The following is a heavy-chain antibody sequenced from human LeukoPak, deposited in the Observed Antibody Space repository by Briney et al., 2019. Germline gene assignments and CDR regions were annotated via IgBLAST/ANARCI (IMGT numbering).Heavy chain of an antibody. V-gene: IGHV3-48*01. D-gene: IGHD1-20*01. CDR1: GFIFSTYS. Sequence: PGGSLRLSCAASGFIFSTYSMNWVRQAPGKGLEWVSYISSDSSTIYYADSVKGRFTISRDNAKNLLYLQMSSLRAEDTAVYYCAKPRTPITSFFDYWGQGTLVTVSS. J-gene: IGHJ4*02. CDR2: ISSDSSTI. CDR3: AKPRTPITSFFDY.